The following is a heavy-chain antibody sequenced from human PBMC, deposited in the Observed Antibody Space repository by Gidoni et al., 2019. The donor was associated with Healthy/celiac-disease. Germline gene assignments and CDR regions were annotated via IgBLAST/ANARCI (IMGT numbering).Heavy chain of an antibody. Sequence: QVQLVQSGAEVKKPGCSVKVPCKASGGTFSSYAISWVRQAPGQGLEWMGGIIPIFGTANYAQKFQGRVTITADESTSTAYMELSSLRSEDTAVYYCARLAAVAGTASWFDPWGQGTLVTVSS. CDR2: IIPIFGTA. CDR1: GGTFSSYA. J-gene: IGHJ5*02. CDR3: ARLAAVAGTASWFDP. D-gene: IGHD6-19*01. V-gene: IGHV1-69*01.